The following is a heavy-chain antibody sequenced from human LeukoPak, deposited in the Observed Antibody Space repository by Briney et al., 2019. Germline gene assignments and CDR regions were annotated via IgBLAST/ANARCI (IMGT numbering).Heavy chain of an antibody. V-gene: IGHV4-34*01. Sequence: PSETLSLTCAVYGGSFSGYYWSWIRQPPGKGLEWIGEINHSGSTNYNPSLKSRVTISVDTSKNQFSLKLSSVTAADTAVYYCARGYMSRRWIQLWYFDYWGQGTLVTVSS. CDR1: GGSFSGYY. CDR2: INHSGST. CDR3: ARGYMSRRWIQLWYFDY. D-gene: IGHD5-18*01. J-gene: IGHJ4*02.